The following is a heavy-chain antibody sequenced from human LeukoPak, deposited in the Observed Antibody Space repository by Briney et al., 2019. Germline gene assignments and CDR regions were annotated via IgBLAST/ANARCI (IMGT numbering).Heavy chain of an antibody. J-gene: IGHJ4*02. V-gene: IGHV4-39*02. D-gene: IGHD6-19*01. Sequence: PSETLSLTCTVSGDSISSSSYYWGWIRQPPGKGLEWIGSIYYSGSTYYNPSLQSRVTISVDTSKNQFSLNLSSVTAADTAVYYCARESSGWYYFDYWGQGTLVTVSS. CDR2: IYYSGST. CDR1: GDSISSSSYY. CDR3: ARESSGWYYFDY.